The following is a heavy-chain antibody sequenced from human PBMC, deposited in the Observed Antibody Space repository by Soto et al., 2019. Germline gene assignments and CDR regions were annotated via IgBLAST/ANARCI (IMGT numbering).Heavy chain of an antibody. CDR2: TNPMFGTA. Sequence: PVKVSCKASGDTFSNYAISRVRQTPGQGLEWMGGTNPMFGTANYAQKFQGRVTITADEPTSTATMELSSLRSDDTAVYYCARGRYGSGTYHLFDNWGQGTLVTVSS. J-gene: IGHJ4*01. CDR1: GDTFSNYA. V-gene: IGHV1-69*13. D-gene: IGHD3-10*01. CDR3: ARGRYGSGTYHLFDN.